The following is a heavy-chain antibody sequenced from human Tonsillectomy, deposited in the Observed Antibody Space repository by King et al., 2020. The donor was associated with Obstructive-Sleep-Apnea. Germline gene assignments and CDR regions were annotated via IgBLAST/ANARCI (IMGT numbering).Heavy chain of an antibody. J-gene: IGHJ5*02. D-gene: IGHD3-10*01. V-gene: IGHV3-21*01. CDR3: TSALGSRALRDNWFDL. CDR1: GFIFSDYD. CDR2: ITTISHYI. Sequence: VQLVESGGGLVKPGGSLRLSCAASGFIFSDYDMNWVRRAPGKGLEWVSSITTISHYICYADSVKGRFTISRDNANNLVYLQMSSLRAEDTAMYYCTSALGSRALRDNWFDLWGQGTLVTVSS.